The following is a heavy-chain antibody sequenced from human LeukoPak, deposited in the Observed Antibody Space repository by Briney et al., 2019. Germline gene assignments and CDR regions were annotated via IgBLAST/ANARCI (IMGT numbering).Heavy chain of an antibody. CDR2: ISSSSSYI. D-gene: IGHD2-15*01. Sequence: GGSLRLSCAASGFTFSSYSMNWVRQAPGKGLEWVSSISSSSSYIYYADSVKGRFTISRDNAKNSLYLQMNSLRAEDTAVYYCAREGSGLLPRDWGQGTLVTVSS. V-gene: IGHV3-21*01. CDR3: AREGSGLLPRD. CDR1: GFTFSSYS. J-gene: IGHJ4*02.